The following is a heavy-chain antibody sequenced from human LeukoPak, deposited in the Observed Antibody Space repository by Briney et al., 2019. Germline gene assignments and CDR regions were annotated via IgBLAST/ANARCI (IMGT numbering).Heavy chain of an antibody. CDR2: ISGSSEST. V-gene: IGHV3-23*01. Sequence: GGSLRLSCAASGFTFSSYAMNWVRQAPGKGLEWVSSISGSSESTSYADSVKGRFTISRDNSKKTLYLQMNSLRADDTALYYCARGGYYDRPNWFDPWGQGTLVTVSS. CDR3: ARGGYYDRPNWFDP. D-gene: IGHD3-16*01. CDR1: GFTFSSYA. J-gene: IGHJ5*02.